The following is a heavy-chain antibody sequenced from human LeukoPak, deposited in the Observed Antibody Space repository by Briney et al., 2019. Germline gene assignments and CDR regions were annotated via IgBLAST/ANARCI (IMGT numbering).Heavy chain of an antibody. CDR2: IRYDGSNI. J-gene: IGHJ4*02. CDR1: GFSFSSYG. CDR3: AQIYTAGATTIDY. D-gene: IGHD1-26*01. V-gene: IGHV3-30*02. Sequence: PGGSLRLSCAASGFSFSSYGMHWVRQAPRKGLAWVAFIRYDGSNIYYADSGKGRFTISRDNSKNTLYLQMNSLRAEDTAVYYCAQIYTAGATTIDYWGQGTLLTVS.